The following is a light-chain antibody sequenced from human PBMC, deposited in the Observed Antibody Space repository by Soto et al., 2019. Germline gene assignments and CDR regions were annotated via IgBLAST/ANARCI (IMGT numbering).Light chain of an antibody. V-gene: IGLV2-23*01. CDR3: CSYAGSFYV. Sequence: QSALTQPASVSGSPGQSITISCTGTSSDVVSYNLVSWYQQHPGKAPKLMIYEGSKRPSGVSNRFSGSKSGNTASLTISGCQAEDEADDYCCSYAGSFYVFGTGTKVNVL. CDR2: EGS. CDR1: SSDVVSYNL. J-gene: IGLJ1*01.